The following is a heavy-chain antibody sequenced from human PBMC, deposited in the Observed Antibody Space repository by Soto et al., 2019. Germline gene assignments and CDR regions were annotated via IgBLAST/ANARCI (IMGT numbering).Heavy chain of an antibody. D-gene: IGHD6-19*01. CDR1: EFTFSNYW. CDR2: INSDGSTT. V-gene: IGHV3-74*01. Sequence: GGSLRLSCVASEFTFSNYWMHWVRQAPGKGLVWVSHINSDGSTTGYGNSVKGRFTISRDNAKNTLYLQMNSLRAEDTAVYYCARSNGWVDFWGQGTLVTVSS. CDR3: ARSNGWVDF. J-gene: IGHJ4*02.